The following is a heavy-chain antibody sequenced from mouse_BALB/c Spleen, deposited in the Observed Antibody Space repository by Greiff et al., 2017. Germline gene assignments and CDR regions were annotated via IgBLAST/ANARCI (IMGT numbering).Heavy chain of an antibody. CDR1: GFTFSSYT. J-gene: IGHJ2*01. CDR2: ISNGGGST. D-gene: IGHD1-1*01. V-gene: IGHV5-12-2*01. CDR3: ARLITTVVSYYFDY. Sequence: EVQVVESGGGLVQPGGSLKLSCAASGFTFSSYTMSWVRQTPEKRLEWVAYISNGGGSTYYPDTVKGRFTISRDNAKNTLYLQMSSLKSEDTAMYYCARLITTVVSYYFDYWGQGTTLTVSS.